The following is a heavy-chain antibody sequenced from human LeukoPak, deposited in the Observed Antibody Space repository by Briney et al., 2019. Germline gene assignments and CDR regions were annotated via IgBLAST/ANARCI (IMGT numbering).Heavy chain of an antibody. CDR3: ARVTEYYDFWSGYYTEHFDY. J-gene: IGHJ4*02. CDR2: MNPNSGNT. CDR1: GYTFTSYD. Sequence: GASVKVSCKASGYTFTSYDINWVRQATGQGLEWMGWMNPNSGNTGYAQKFQGRVTITRNTSIGTAYMELSSLRSEDTAVYYCARVTEYYDFWSGYYTEHFDYWGQGTLVTVSS. V-gene: IGHV1-8*03. D-gene: IGHD3-3*01.